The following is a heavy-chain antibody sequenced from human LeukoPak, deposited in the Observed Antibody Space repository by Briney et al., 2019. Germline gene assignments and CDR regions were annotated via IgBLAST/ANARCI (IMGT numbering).Heavy chain of an antibody. D-gene: IGHD6-19*01. CDR1: GGSISSSSCY. CDR2: IYYRGST. J-gene: IGHJ5*02. V-gene: IGHV4-39*01. Sequence: TSQTLSLTCTVSGGSISSSSCYWSWIRQPPGKGLKWIGSIYYRGSTYYNPSLKSRVTISVDTSKNQFSLKLSSVTAADTAVYYCAGSAGNAHVSFDPWGQGTLVTVSS. CDR3: AGSAGNAHVSFDP.